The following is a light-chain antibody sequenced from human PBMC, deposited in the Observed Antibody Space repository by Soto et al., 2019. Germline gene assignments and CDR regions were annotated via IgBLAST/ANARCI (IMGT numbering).Light chain of an antibody. Sequence: QSVLTQPPSVSGAPGQRVTISCTGSSSNIGAGYDVHWYQRLPGRAPKLLILDNTNRPSGVPDRFSGSKSGTSASLAITGLPADDEADYYCQSYDSGLTGSVFGGGTKLTVL. CDR3: QSYDSGLTGSV. CDR1: SSNIGAGYD. CDR2: DNT. J-gene: IGLJ2*01. V-gene: IGLV1-40*01.